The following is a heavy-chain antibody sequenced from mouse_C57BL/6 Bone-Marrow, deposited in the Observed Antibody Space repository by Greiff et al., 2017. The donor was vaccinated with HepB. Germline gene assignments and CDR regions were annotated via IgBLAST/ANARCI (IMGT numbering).Heavy chain of an antibody. CDR1: GFTFSSYA. V-gene: IGHV5-4*01. CDR3: ARDDGYYNLFAY. CDR2: ISDGGSYT. J-gene: IGHJ3*01. D-gene: IGHD2-3*01. Sequence: EVHLVESGGGLVKPGGSLKLSCAASGFTFSSYAMSWVRQTPEKRLEWVATISDGGSYTYYPDNVKGRFTISRDNAKNNLYLQMSHLKSEDTAMYYCARDDGYYNLFAYWGQGTLVTVSA.